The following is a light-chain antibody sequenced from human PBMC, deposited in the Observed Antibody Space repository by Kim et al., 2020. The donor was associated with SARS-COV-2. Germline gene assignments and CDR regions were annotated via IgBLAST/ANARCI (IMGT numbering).Light chain of an antibody. CDR3: QVWESTSDNVV. V-gene: IGLV3-21*01. Sequence: AAGKTARIIWGGNNSGSKSVHRYQQKPGQVAVLVIYDDSDRPSGSPELFSGANSGKTATLTISRVEAGDEADYYCQVWESTSDNVVFGGGNQLTVL. CDR2: DDS. J-gene: IGLJ2*01. CDR1: NSGSKS.